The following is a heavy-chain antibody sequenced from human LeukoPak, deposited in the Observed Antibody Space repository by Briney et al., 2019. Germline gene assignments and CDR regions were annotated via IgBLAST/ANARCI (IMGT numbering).Heavy chain of an antibody. D-gene: IGHD6-19*01. Sequence: PGGSLSLSCAASGFIFSSYAMSRVPQATGKALEWVSAISGSGGSTYYAGSVKGRFTISRDSSKNTLYLQMNSLRAEDTAVYYCAKDRRSIAVAGVDYWGQGTLVTVSS. V-gene: IGHV3-23*01. J-gene: IGHJ4*02. CDR3: AKDRRSIAVAGVDY. CDR1: GFIFSSYA. CDR2: ISGSGGST.